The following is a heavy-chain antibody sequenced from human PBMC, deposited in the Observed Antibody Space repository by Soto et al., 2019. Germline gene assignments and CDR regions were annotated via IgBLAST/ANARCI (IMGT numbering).Heavy chain of an antibody. CDR2: IDPKTGGT. V-gene: IGHV1-2*02. Sequence: GASVKVSCKASGYTFSGYYIYWVRQAPGQGLEWMGWIDPKTGGTNYADHFQGRVTLTRDTSISTTYMELSRLRSDDTAVYYCTRGSTKTVILTYDPWGQGTLVTVSS. CDR3: TRGSTKTVILTYDP. D-gene: IGHD3-22*01. CDR1: GYTFSGYY. J-gene: IGHJ5*02.